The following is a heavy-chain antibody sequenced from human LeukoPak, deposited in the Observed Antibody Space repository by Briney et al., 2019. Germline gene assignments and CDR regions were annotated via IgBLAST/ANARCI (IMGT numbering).Heavy chain of an antibody. CDR1: GFTVSTYC. J-gene: IGHJ4*02. CDR3: ARMSSGWYSGFDY. D-gene: IGHD6-13*01. V-gene: IGHV3-53*01. CDR2: IYSGDAT. Sequence: GGSLRLSCAASGFTVSTYCMNWVRQAPGKGLDWVSVIYSGDATYYADSVKGRFTISRDNSKNTLYLQMNSLRAEDTAVYFCARMSSGWYSGFDYWGQGTLVTVSS.